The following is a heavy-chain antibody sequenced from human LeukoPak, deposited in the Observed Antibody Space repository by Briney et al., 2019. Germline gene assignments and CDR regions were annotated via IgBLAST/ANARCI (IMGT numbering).Heavy chain of an antibody. Sequence: PGGSLRLSRAASGFTFDDYAMHSVRQAPGKGLERVSGISWNSGSIVYADSVKGRFTISRDNAKNSLYLQMNSLRAEDTALYYCAKDLIWFGEPAGDDAFDIWGQGTMVTVSS. CDR1: GFTFDDYA. CDR3: AKDLIWFGEPAGDDAFDI. CDR2: ISWNSGSI. D-gene: IGHD3-10*01. V-gene: IGHV3-9*01. J-gene: IGHJ3*02.